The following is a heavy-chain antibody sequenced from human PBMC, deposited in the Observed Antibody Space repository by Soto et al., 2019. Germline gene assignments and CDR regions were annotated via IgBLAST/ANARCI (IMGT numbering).Heavy chain of an antibody. V-gene: IGHV3-30*18. CDR1: GFTFSSYG. J-gene: IGHJ4*02. CDR3: AKDSFIEYSSSYFDY. CDR2: ISYDGSNK. D-gene: IGHD6-6*01. Sequence: GGSLRLSCAASGFTFSSYGMHWVRQAPGKGLEWVAVISYDGSNKYYADSVKGRFTISRDNSKNTLYLQMNSLRAEDTAVYYCAKDSFIEYSSSYFDYWGQGTLVTVSS.